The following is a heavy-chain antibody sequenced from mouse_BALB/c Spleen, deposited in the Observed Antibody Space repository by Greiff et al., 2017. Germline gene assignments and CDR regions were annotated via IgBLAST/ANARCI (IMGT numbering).Heavy chain of an antibody. CDR3: TGNCEDY. V-gene: IGHV5-6-4*01. CDR1: GFTFSSYT. Sequence: EVKLVESGGGLVKPGGSLKLSCAASGFTFSSYTMSWVRQTPEKRLEWVATISSGGSYTYYPDSVKGRFTISRDNAKNTLYLQMSSLKSEDTAMSYCTGNCEDYWGQGTTLTVSS. J-gene: IGHJ2*01. CDR2: ISSGGSYT. D-gene: IGHD4-1*01.